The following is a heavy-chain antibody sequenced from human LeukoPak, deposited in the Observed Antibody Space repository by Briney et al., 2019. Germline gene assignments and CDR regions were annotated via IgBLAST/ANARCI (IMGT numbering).Heavy chain of an antibody. J-gene: IGHJ4*02. CDR3: ARAGRCGGDCYRLPDY. Sequence: GASVKVSCKASGYTFTSYYMHWVRQAPGQGLEWVGIINPSGGSTSYAQKFQGRVTMTRDTSTSTVYMELSSLRSEDTAVYYCARAGRCGGDCYRLPDYWGQGTLVTVSS. D-gene: IGHD2-21*02. V-gene: IGHV1-46*01. CDR1: GYTFTSYY. CDR2: INPSGGST.